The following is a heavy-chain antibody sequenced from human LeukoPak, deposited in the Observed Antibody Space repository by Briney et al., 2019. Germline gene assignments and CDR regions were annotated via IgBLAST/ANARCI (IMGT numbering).Heavy chain of an antibody. CDR1: GYTFTGYY. D-gene: IGHD3-16*02. Sequence: SVKVSCKASGYTFTGYYMHWVRQAPGQGLEWMGGIIPIFGTANYAQKFQGRVTITTDESTSTAYMELSSLRSEDTAVYYCAREGRSLGPYYFDYWGQGTLVTVSS. V-gene: IGHV1-69*05. J-gene: IGHJ4*02. CDR3: AREGRSLGPYYFDY. CDR2: IIPIFGTA.